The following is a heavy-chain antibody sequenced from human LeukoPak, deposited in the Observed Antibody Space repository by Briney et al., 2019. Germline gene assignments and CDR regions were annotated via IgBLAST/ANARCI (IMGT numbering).Heavy chain of an antibody. CDR1: GFTFSSYW. D-gene: IGHD3-10*01. Sequence: QPGGSLRLSCAASGFTFSSYWMHWVRQAPGKGLVWVSRINSDGSSTSYADSVKGRFTISRDNAKNTLYLQMNSLRAEDTAVYYCARAPDMVRGVTSRAFDIWGQGTMVTVSS. CDR2: INSDGSST. CDR3: ARAPDMVRGVTSRAFDI. V-gene: IGHV3-74*01. J-gene: IGHJ3*02.